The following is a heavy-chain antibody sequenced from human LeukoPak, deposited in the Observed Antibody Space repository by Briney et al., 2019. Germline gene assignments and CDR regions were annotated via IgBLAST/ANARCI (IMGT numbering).Heavy chain of an antibody. J-gene: IGHJ4*02. CDR1: GFPFSSHG. D-gene: IGHD1-26*01. CDR2: ISPGGGPT. V-gene: IGHV3-21*01. Sequence: GGTLRLSCAGSGFPFSSHGMNWVRQAPGKGLEWVSGISPGGGPTYYADSVKGRFTISRDNAKNSLYLQMNSLRAEDTAVYYCARAIVGAKYFDYWGQGTLVTVSS. CDR3: ARAIVGAKYFDY.